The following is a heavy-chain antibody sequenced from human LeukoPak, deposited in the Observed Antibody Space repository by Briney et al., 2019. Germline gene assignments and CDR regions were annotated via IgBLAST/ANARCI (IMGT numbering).Heavy chain of an antibody. CDR2: IYSSGST. V-gene: IGHV4-4*09. J-gene: IGHJ4*02. Sequence: SETLSLTCTVSGGSISNYYWSWIRQPPGKGLEWIGQIYSSGSTNYNPSLKSRVTISVDTSKNQFSLKLNSVTAADTAVYYYARGGGRFHSWGQGTLVTVSS. D-gene: IGHD3-16*01. CDR3: ARGGGRFHS. CDR1: GGSISNYY.